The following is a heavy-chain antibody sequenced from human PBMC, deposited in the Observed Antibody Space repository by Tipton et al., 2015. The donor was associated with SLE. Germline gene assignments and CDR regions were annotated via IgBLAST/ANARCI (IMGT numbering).Heavy chain of an antibody. CDR2: IIPIFGTA. CDR3: ARAYCGGDCYSGSYFDY. J-gene: IGHJ4*02. CDR1: GGTFSSYA. D-gene: IGHD2-21*02. V-gene: IGHV1-69*01. Sequence: QLVQSGAEVKKPGSSVKVSCKASGGTFSSYAISWVRQAPGQGLEWMGGIIPIFGTANYAQKFQGRVTITAAESTRTAYMELSSLRSEDTAVYSCARAYCGGDCYSGSYFDYWGQGTLVTVSS.